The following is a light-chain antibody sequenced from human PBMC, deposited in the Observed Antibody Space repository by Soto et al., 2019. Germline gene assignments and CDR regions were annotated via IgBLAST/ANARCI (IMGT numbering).Light chain of an antibody. Sequence: DIQMTQSPSTVSASVGDGVTITCRASQSIRTWLAWYQQKPGNPPKLLIYDASTLESGVSSGFSGSGSGTEFTLTISSLQPDDFATYYCQQYDNVPYTFGQGTKLEIK. CDR2: DAS. J-gene: IGKJ2*01. V-gene: IGKV1-5*01. CDR3: QQYDNVPYT. CDR1: QSIRTW.